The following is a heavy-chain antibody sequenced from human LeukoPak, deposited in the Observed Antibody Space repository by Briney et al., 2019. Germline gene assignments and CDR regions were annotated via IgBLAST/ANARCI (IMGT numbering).Heavy chain of an antibody. D-gene: IGHD4-17*01. V-gene: IGHV3-23*01. CDR1: GFTFSSYA. Sequence: SGGSLRLSCAASGFTFSSYAMSWVRQAPGKGLEWVSAISGSGGSTYYADSVKGRFTISRDNSKNPLYPQMNSLRAEDTAVYYCAKILVVDSGDYFAVFNIGAQGKMATVS. CDR2: ISGSGGST. J-gene: IGHJ3*02. CDR3: AKILVVDSGDYFAVFNI.